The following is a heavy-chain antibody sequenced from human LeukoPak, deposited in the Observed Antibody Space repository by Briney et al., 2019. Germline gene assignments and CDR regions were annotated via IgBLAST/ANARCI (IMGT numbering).Heavy chain of an antibody. CDR1: GGTFSSYA. J-gene: IGHJ5*02. D-gene: IGHD1-26*01. CDR3: ARGGGSYAPDWFDP. Sequence: SVKVSCKASGGTFSSYAISWVRRAPGQGLEWMGGIIPIFGTANYAQKFQGRVTITADESTSTAYMELSSLRSEDTAVYYCARGGGSYAPDWFDPWGQGTLVTVSS. CDR2: IIPIFGTA. V-gene: IGHV1-69*13.